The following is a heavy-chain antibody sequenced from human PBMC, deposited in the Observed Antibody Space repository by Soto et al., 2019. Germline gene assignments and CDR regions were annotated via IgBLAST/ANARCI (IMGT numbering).Heavy chain of an antibody. V-gene: IGHV4-34*01. D-gene: IGHD5-12*01. Sequence: SETLSLTCAVYGGSFSGYYWSWIRQPPGKGLEWIGEINHSGSTNYNPSLKSRVTISVDTSKNQFSLKLSSVTAADTAVYYCARGRGVDIVATIGFPYYYYGMDVWGQGTTVTVSS. CDR3: ARGRGVDIVATIGFPYYYYGMDV. CDR2: INHSGST. J-gene: IGHJ6*02. CDR1: GGSFSGYY.